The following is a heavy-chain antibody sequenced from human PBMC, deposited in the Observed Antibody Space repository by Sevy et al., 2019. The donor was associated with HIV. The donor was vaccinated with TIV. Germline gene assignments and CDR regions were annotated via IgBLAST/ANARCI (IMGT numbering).Heavy chain of an antibody. CDR1: GFTFSSYW. J-gene: IGHJ3*02. CDR2: INSDGSST. V-gene: IGHV3-74*01. Sequence: GGSLRLSCAASGFTFSSYWIHWVRQAPGKGLVWVSRINSDGSSTSYADSVKGRFTISRDNAKNTLYLQMNSLRAEDTTVYYCARDPYYYDSSGYPHGALDIWGQGTTVTVSS. CDR3: ARDPYYYDSSGYPHGALDI. D-gene: IGHD3-22*01.